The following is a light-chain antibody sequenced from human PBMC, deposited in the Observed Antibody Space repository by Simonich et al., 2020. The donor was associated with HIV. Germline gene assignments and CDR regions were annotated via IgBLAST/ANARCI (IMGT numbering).Light chain of an antibody. J-gene: IGLJ3*02. CDR2: EDT. Sequence: SNELTQPPSVSVSPGQTARITCSGDALPKKYAYWYQQKSGQAPLLVISEDTKRPSGIPERFSGSSSGTMATLTISGAQVEDEADYYCYSTDSSGNHKGVFGGGTKLTVL. CDR1: ALPKKY. V-gene: IGLV3-10*01. CDR3: YSTDSSGNHKGV.